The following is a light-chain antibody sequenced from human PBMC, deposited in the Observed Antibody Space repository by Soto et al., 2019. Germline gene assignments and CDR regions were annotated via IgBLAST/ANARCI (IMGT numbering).Light chain of an antibody. Sequence: EIVLTQSPGTLSLSPGERATLSCRASQSVSSSYLAWYQQKPGQAPRLLIYAASSRATGLPDRFIGGGSGTDFTLTISRLEPEDFAVYYCQQYDSLPFTFGPGTKVDIK. CDR1: QSVSSSY. V-gene: IGKV3-20*01. J-gene: IGKJ3*01. CDR3: QQYDSLPFT. CDR2: AAS.